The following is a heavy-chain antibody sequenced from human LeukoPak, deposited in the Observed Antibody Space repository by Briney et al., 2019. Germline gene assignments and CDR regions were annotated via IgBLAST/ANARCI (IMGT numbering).Heavy chain of an antibody. CDR2: ISGRCGVT. CDR1: GFTFSSYA. J-gene: IGHJ4*02. CDR3: AKDTVAAVAVPY. Sequence: GGSLRLSCAASGFTFSSYAMSWVRQAPGKGLEWVSAISGRCGVTYYADSVKGRFTITRDNSKNTLYLQMNSLRAEDTAVYYCAKDTVAAVAVPYWGQGTLVTVSS. V-gene: IGHV3-23*01. D-gene: IGHD6-19*01.